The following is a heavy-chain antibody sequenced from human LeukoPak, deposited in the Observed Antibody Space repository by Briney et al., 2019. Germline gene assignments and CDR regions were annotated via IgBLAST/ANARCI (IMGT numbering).Heavy chain of an antibody. CDR3: TRGRRTNEY. J-gene: IGHJ4*02. D-gene: IGHD1-1*01. CDR2: ISSGGGAI. Sequence: GGSLRLSCAASGFTFSNNYLSWIRQAPGKGLEWVSYISSGGGAIYDADSVKGRFTLSRDDYENSLYLQLNSLRVEDTAVYYCTRGRRTNEYWGQGTLVTLSS. V-gene: IGHV3-11*04. CDR1: GFTFSNNY.